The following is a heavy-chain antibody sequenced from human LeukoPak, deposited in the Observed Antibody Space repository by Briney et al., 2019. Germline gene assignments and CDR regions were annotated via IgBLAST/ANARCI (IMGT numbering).Heavy chain of an antibody. CDR2: INHSGST. D-gene: IGHD3-10*01. CDR1: GRSFSGYY. Sequence: KPSETLSLTCAVYGRSFSGYYWSWIRQPPGKGLEWIGEINHSGSTNYNPSLKSRVTISVDTSKNQFSLKLSSVTAADTAVYYCARVGADGSGFLFDYWGQGTLVTVSS. V-gene: IGHV4-34*01. CDR3: ARVGADGSGFLFDY. J-gene: IGHJ4*02.